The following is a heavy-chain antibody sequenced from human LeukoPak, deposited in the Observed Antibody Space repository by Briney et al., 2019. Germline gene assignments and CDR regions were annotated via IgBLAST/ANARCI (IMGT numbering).Heavy chain of an antibody. Sequence: ASVKVSCKASGYTFTSYAMNWVRQAPGQGLEWMGWISAYNGNTNYAQKLQGRVTMTTDTSTSTAYMELRSLRSDDTAVYYCARGTYYDYVWGSYRPYYFDYWGQGTLVTVSS. V-gene: IGHV1-18*01. CDR3: ARGTYYDYVWGSYRPYYFDY. CDR1: GYTFTSYA. J-gene: IGHJ4*02. CDR2: ISAYNGNT. D-gene: IGHD3-16*02.